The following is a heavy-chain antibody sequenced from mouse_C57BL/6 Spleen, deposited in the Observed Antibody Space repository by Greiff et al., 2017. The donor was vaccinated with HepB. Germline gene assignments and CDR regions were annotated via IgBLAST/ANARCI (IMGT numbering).Heavy chain of an antibody. V-gene: IGHV1-26*01. CDR3: ARRDYYGSSPWWYFDV. D-gene: IGHD1-1*01. CDR1: GYTFTDYY. Sequence: VQLKQSGPELVKPGASVKISCKASGYTFTDYYMNWVKQSHGKSLEWIGDINPNNGGTSYNQKFKGKATLTVDKSSSTAYMELRSLTSEDSAVYYCARRDYYGSSPWWYFDVWGTGTTVTVSS. J-gene: IGHJ1*03. CDR2: INPNNGGT.